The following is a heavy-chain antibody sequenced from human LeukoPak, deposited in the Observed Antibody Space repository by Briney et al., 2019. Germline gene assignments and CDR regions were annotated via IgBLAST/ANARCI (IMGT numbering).Heavy chain of an antibody. CDR3: AKKEEAAIFDY. CDR1: GFTFSSYA. Sequence: GGSLRLSCAASGFTFSSYAMSWVRPAPGKGLEWVSAISGSGGSTYYADSVKGRFTISRDNSKNPLYLQMNRLRAEDTAVYYCAKKEEAAIFDYWGQGTLVTVSS. CDR2: ISGSGGST. J-gene: IGHJ4*02. V-gene: IGHV3-23*01. D-gene: IGHD2-15*01.